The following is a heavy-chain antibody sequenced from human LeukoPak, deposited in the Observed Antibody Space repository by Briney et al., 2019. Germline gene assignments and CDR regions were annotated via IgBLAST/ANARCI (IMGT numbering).Heavy chain of an antibody. J-gene: IGHJ4*02. D-gene: IGHD5-24*01. CDR3: ARRRDGYNTAIDY. CDR2: IFPGDSNT. V-gene: IGHV5-51*01. Sequence: GESLKILCWGSGYSFTSYWFGCWRQMPRKDREGLGIIFPGDSNTRYSPSFQGRVTISADKSISTSYLQWSSLTASDTAMYYCARRRDGYNTAIDYWGQGTLVTVSS. CDR1: GYSFTSYW.